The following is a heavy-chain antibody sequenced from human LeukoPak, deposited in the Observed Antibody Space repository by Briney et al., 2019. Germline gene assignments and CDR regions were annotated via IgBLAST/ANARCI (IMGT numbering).Heavy chain of an antibody. CDR2: IYYSGST. D-gene: IGHD6-19*01. CDR1: GGSISSSSYY. Sequence: PSETLSLTCTVSGGSISSSSYYWGWIRQPPGKGLEWIGSIYYSGSTYYNPSLKSRVTISVDTSKNQFSLKLSSVTAADTAVYYCASLRVPSSGWYPIDYWGQGTLVTVSS. CDR3: ASLRVPSSGWYPIDY. V-gene: IGHV4-39*01. J-gene: IGHJ4*02.